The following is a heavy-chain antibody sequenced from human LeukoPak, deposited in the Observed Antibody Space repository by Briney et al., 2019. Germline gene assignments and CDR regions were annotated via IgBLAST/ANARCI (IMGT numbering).Heavy chain of an antibody. D-gene: IGHD2-21*02. J-gene: IGHJ4*02. CDR3: ARGGYCGADSYFYY. CDR2: IYSSGGT. CDR1: SGSISSGTYY. V-gene: IGHV4-61*02. Sequence: SQTLSLTCTVCSGSISSGTYYWSWIRQPAGKGLEWIGRIYSSGGTNYNPSLKSRVTISVDMSKNQVSVKLTSVSAADTAVYYCARGGYCGADSYFYYWGQGTLVTVSS.